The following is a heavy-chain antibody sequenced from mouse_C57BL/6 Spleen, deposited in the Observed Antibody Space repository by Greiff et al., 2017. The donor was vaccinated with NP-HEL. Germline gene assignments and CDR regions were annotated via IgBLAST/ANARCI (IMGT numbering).Heavy chain of an antibody. J-gene: IGHJ2*01. CDR3: ARDRRRYFDY. CDR1: GFTFSSYA. CDR2: ISDGGSYT. V-gene: IGHV5-4*01. Sequence: EVQLQESGGGLVKPGGSLKLSCAASGFTFSSYAMSWVRQTPEKRLEWVATISDGGSYTYYPDNVKGRFTISRDNAKNNLYLQMSHLKSEDTAMYYCARDRRRYFDYWGQGTTLTVSS.